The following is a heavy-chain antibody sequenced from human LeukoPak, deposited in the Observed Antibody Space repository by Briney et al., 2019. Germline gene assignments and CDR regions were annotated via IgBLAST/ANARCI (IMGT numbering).Heavy chain of an antibody. V-gene: IGHV4-34*01. Sequence: GSLRLSCAASGFTFSNAWMSWVRQAPGKGLEWIGEINHSGSTDYNPSLMSRVTTSVDTSKNQFSLKLNSVTAADTAVYYCARTNSVFYYFDYWGQGTLVTVSS. CDR3: ARTNSVFYYFDY. CDR1: GFTFSNAW. J-gene: IGHJ4*02. CDR2: INHSGST. D-gene: IGHD1/OR15-1a*01.